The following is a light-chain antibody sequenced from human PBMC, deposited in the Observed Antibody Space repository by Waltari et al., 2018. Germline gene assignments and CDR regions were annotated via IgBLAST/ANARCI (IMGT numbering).Light chain of an antibody. Sequence: RASQGLTKKDLAWYQQKPGQAPRLLIYGASSRAAGIPDRFSGSGDGTDFTLTISRLEPEDFAVYYCQQYGSSVLYTFGQGTKLEIK. V-gene: IGKV3-20*01. CDR3: QQYGSSVLYT. CDR2: GAS. J-gene: IGKJ2*01. CDR1: QGLTKKD.